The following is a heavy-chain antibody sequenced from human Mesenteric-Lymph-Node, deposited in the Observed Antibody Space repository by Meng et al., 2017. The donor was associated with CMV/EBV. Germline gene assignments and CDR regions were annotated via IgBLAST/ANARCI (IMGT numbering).Heavy chain of an antibody. CDR2: ISYDGSDK. J-gene: IGHJ4*02. D-gene: IGHD3-10*01. V-gene: IGHV3-30-3*01. CDR1: GFTFNTYA. CDR3: AKGQLWFGYDDY. Sequence: GESLKISCVASGFTFNTYAMHWVRQGPGKGLEWVAVISYDGSDKYHADSVKGRFTISRDNSKNTLYLQMNSLRAEDTAVYYCAKGQLWFGYDDYWGQGTLVTVSS.